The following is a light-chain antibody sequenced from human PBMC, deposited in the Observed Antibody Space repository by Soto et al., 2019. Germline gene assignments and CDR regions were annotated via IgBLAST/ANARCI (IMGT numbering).Light chain of an antibody. CDR1: SSDVGGYNY. CDR2: DVS. V-gene: IGLV2-11*01. J-gene: IGLJ1*01. CDR3: CSYAGSYTFNYV. Sequence: LTQPRSVSGSPGQSVTISCTGTSSDVGGYNYVSWYQQHPGKAPKLMIYDVSKRPSGVPDRFSGSKSGNTASLTISGLQAEDEADYYCCSYAGSYTFNYVFGTGTKLTVL.